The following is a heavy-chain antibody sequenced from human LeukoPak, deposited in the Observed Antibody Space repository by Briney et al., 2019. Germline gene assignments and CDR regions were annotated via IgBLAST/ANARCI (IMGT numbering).Heavy chain of an antibody. CDR3: ARHGPFSRVDMTTIGDY. CDR2: IYPGDSDT. Sequence: GESLKITCKGSGYSFTNYWIGWVRQMHGKGLEWMGIIYPGDSDTRYSPSFQGQVTISADKSIDTAYLQWSSLQASDTAMYYCARHGPFSRVDMTTIGDYWGQGTLVTVSS. J-gene: IGHJ4*02. CDR1: GYSFTNYW. D-gene: IGHD5-24*01. V-gene: IGHV5-51*01.